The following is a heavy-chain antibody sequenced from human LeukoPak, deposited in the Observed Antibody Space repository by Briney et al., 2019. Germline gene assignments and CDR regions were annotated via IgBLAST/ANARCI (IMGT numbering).Heavy chain of an antibody. CDR2: IIPILGIA. V-gene: IGHV1-69*04. J-gene: IGHJ4*02. Sequence: SVKVSCKASGGTFSSYTISWVRQAPGQGLEWMGRIIPILGIANYAQKFRGRVTITADKSTSTAYMELSSLRSEDTAVYYCARDSPSGLMVYPFDYWGQGTLVTVSS. CDR1: GGTFSSYT. D-gene: IGHD2-8*01. CDR3: ARDSPSGLMVYPFDY.